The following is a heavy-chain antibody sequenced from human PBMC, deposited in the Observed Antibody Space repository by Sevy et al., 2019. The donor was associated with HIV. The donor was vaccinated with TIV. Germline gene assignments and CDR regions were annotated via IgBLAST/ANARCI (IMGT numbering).Heavy chain of an antibody. V-gene: IGHV3-74*01. CDR1: GFTFSTYW. Sequence: GGSLRLSCAASGFTFSTYWMHWVRQAPGKGLVWVSRINSDGSTTRYADSVKGRFTVSRDNARNTLYLEMNSLRAEDTVVYYCASVHYDLYYFDCWGQGTLVTVSS. CDR2: INSDGSTT. J-gene: IGHJ4*02. D-gene: IGHD3-3*01. CDR3: ASVHYDLYYFDC.